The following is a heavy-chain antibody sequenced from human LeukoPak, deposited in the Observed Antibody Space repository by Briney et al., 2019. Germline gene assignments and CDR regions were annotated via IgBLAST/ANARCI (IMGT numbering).Heavy chain of an antibody. CDR2: VNPSTDNS. Sequence: GASVKVSCKASGYTFTNFDINWVRQAPGQGLEWMGWVNPSTDNSGSAHKFQGRVTMTTEKSTSTGYMELRSLRSDDTAVYYCARGATVRGGSMLHNWFDPWGQGTLVTVSS. CDR1: GYTFTNFD. V-gene: IGHV1-8*01. D-gene: IGHD3-10*01. J-gene: IGHJ5*02. CDR3: ARGATVRGGSMLHNWFDP.